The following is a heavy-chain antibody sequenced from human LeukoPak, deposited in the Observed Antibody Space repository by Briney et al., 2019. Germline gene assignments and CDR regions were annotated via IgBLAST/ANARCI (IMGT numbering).Heavy chain of an antibody. J-gene: IGHJ4*02. Sequence: GGSLRLSCAASGFTFSSYWMSWVRQAPGKGLEWVSSISGSSSYTYYADSVKGRFTISRDNAKNSLYLEMNSLRAEDTAVYYCARRAGAYSHPYDYWGQGTLVTVSS. CDR1: GFTFSSYW. CDR3: ARRAGAYSHPYDY. D-gene: IGHD4/OR15-4a*01. V-gene: IGHV3-21*04. CDR2: ISGSSSYT.